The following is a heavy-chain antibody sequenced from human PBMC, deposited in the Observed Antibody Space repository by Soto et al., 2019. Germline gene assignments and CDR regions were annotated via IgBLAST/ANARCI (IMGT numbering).Heavy chain of an antibody. CDR2: IIPLFYTT. CDR3: ARVSGYFWSGYYTDKSQGLDP. J-gene: IGHJ5*02. D-gene: IGHD3-3*01. CDR1: GGTFSGYA. V-gene: IGHV1-69*13. Sequence: SVKGSCKASGGTFSGYAISWVRQAPGQGLEWMGGIIPLFYTTNYAQKFQGRVTITADESTSTAYLELSSLRSEDTAVYYCARVSGYFWSGYYTDKSQGLDPWGQGTLVTVSS.